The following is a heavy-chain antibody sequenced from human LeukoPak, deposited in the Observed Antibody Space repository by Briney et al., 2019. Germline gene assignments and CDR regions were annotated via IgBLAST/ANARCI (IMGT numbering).Heavy chain of an antibody. Sequence: SETLSLTCTVSGGSLRTYYWSWIRQPPGKGLEWIWYIYTSGSTNYTPSLKSRVTMSLDTSENQLSLKLSSVTAADTAVYYYARGGFYRYYFDYWGQGTLVTVSS. CDR1: GGSLRTYY. CDR3: ARGGFYRYYFDY. V-gene: IGHV4-4*09. D-gene: IGHD2/OR15-2a*01. J-gene: IGHJ4*02. CDR2: IYTSGST.